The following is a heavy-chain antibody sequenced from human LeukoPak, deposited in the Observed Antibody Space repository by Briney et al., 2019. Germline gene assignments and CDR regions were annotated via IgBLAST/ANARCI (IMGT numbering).Heavy chain of an antibody. Sequence: GGSLRLSCAASGFTFGNYWMHWVRQAPGKGLLWVSRISDDGSSANYADSVQGRFTISRDNAKNTLYLQMNSLRAEDTAVYYCAREAENYGLTFDIWGQGTMVTVSS. J-gene: IGHJ3*02. CDR1: GFTFGNYW. CDR2: ISDDGSSA. V-gene: IGHV3-74*01. D-gene: IGHD3-10*01. CDR3: AREAENYGLTFDI.